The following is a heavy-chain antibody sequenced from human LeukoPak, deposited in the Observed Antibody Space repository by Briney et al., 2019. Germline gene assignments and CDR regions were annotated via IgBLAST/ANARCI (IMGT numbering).Heavy chain of an antibody. J-gene: IGHJ4*02. Sequence: ASVKVSCKASGYTFSTYYMFWVRQAPGQGLEWMGLINPNYGSTIYAQKFQGRVTMTRDTSTSTVYMELSSLRSEDTAVYYCARVLYSSGWSAPDYWGQGTLVTVSS. D-gene: IGHD6-19*01. CDR3: ARVLYSSGWSAPDY. CDR1: GYTFSTYY. CDR2: INPNYGST. V-gene: IGHV1-46*01.